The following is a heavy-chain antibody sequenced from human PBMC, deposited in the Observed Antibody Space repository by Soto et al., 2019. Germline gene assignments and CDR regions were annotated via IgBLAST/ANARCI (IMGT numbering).Heavy chain of an antibody. J-gene: IGHJ5*02. Sequence: ASVKVSCKASGYTFTSYGISWVRQAPGQGLEWMGWISAYNGNTNYAQKLQGRVTMTTDTSTSTAYMELRSLRSDDKAVYYCAIVAFLFGDSTSAYSSGSAPGGKGSLVPVSS. D-gene: IGHD2-2*01. CDR2: ISAYNGNT. V-gene: IGHV1-18*01. CDR1: GYTFTSYG. CDR3: AIVAFLFGDSTSAYSSGSAP.